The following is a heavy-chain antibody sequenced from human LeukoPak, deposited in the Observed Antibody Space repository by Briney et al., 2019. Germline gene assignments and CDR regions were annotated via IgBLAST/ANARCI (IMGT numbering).Heavy chain of an antibody. CDR2: IYHSGST. J-gene: IGHJ2*01. D-gene: IGHD6-6*01. Sequence: SETLSLTCTVSGYSISSGYYWGWIRQPPGKGLEWIGSIYHSGSTNYNPSLKSRVTISVDTSKNQFSLKLSSVTAADTAVYYCGSRPAVMAAHFDLGGRAPLFIVPS. V-gene: IGHV4-38-2*02. CDR1: GYSISSGYY. CDR3: GSRPAVMAAHFDL.